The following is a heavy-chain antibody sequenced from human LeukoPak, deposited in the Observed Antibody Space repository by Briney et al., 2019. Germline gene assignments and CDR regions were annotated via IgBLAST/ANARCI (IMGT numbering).Heavy chain of an antibody. CDR1: GFTFRNYA. CDR2: ISGGGDST. D-gene: IGHD3-16*01. J-gene: IGHJ4*02. CDR3: ARGWQQLGE. V-gene: IGHV3-23*01. Sequence: GGSLRLSCAASGFTFRNYAMTWVRQAPGKGLEWVSGISGGGDSTFYADSVKGRFTLSRDNSKNTLHLQMNSLRAEDTALYYCARGWQQLGEWGQGTLVTVSS.